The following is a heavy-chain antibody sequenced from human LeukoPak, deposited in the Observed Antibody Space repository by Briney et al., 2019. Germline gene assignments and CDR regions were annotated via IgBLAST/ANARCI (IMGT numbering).Heavy chain of an antibody. Sequence: SETLSLTCAVYGGSFSGYYWSWIRQPPGKGLEWIGEINHSGSTNYNPSLKSRVTISVDTSKNQFSLKLSSVTAADTAVYYCARGLRYFDWLYSSYYYYGMDVWGQGTTVTVSS. CDR2: INHSGST. D-gene: IGHD3-9*01. CDR3: ARGLRYFDWLYSSYYYYGMDV. CDR1: GGSFSGYY. J-gene: IGHJ6*02. V-gene: IGHV4-34*01.